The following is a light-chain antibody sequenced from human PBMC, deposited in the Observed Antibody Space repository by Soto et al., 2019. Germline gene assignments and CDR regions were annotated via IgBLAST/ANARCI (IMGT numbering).Light chain of an antibody. CDR3: AAWDDSLYGRV. J-gene: IGLJ1*01. CDR1: RSNIGSNP. CDR2: SNN. Sequence: QRALTRAPSGNGTPGDRVPISCSGSRSNIGSNPVNWYQQLPGTAPKLLIDSNNQRPSGVPDRFSGSRSGPSASLAISGLQSEDQADYYCAAWDDSLYGRVFGTGTKVTVL. V-gene: IGLV1-44*01.